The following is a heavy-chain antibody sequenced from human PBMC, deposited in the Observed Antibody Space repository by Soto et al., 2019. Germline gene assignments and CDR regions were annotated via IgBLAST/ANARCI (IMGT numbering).Heavy chain of an antibody. CDR2: ISSSSSYI. D-gene: IGHD3-22*01. CDR1: GFTFSSYS. CDR3: ARDGNNYYDSSGQHLFDD. V-gene: IGHV3-21*01. Sequence: PGGSLRLSCAASGFTFSSYSMNWVRQAPGKGLEWVSSISSSSSYIYYADSVKGRFTISRDNAKNSLYLQMNSLRAEDTAVYYCARDGNNYYDSSGQHLFDDWGQGSLVIVSS. J-gene: IGHJ4*02.